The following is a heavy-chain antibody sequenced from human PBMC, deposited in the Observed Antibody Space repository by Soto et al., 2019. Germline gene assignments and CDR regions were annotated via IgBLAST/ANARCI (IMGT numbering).Heavy chain of an antibody. Sequence: GGSLRLSCTASGFSFDDYSVSWFRQAPGKGLEWVGFITSKDYGGTTQYAASAKGRFTISRDDSKSIAYLQMNSLKIEDTALYYCSRADYGSGSHYPFDYWGQGTLVTVSS. D-gene: IGHD3-10*01. CDR1: GFSFDDYS. CDR2: ITSKDYGGTT. J-gene: IGHJ4*02. V-gene: IGHV3-49*03. CDR3: SRADYGSGSHYPFDY.